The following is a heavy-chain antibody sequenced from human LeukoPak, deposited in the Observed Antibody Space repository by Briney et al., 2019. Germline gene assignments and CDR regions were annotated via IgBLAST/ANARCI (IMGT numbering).Heavy chain of an antibody. CDR2: IRYDGSNK. Sequence: GGSLRLSCAASGFTFRSYGMHWVRQAPGKGLEWVAFIRYDGSNKYYADSVKGRFTISRDNSKNTLYLQMNSLRAEDTAAYYCAKDYSSSWSRLDYWGQGTLVTVSS. V-gene: IGHV3-30*02. J-gene: IGHJ4*02. CDR1: GFTFRSYG. CDR3: AKDYSSSWSRLDY. D-gene: IGHD6-13*01.